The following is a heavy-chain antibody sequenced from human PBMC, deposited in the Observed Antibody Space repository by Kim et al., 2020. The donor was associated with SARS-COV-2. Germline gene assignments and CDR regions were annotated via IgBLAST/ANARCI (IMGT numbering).Heavy chain of an antibody. V-gene: IGHV5-51*01. J-gene: IGHJ4*02. D-gene: IGHD6-19*01. CDR2: IYPGDSDT. CDR3: ARQEQWLGYYFDY. Sequence: GESLKISCKGSGYSFTSYWIGWVRQMHGKGLEWMGIIYPGDSDTRYSPSFQGQVTISADKSISTAYLQWSSLKASDTAMYYCARQEQWLGYYFDYWGQGTLVTVSS. CDR1: GYSFTSYW.